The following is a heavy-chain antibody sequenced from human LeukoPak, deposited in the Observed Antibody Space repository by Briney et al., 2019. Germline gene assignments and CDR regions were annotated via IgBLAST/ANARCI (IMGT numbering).Heavy chain of an antibody. CDR3: ARMSATYLDY. Sequence: GGSLRLSCAASGFTFSSHGMHWVRQAPGKGLEWAAVIWFDGTKKYYADSVKGRFTISRDNSKNTLYLRMNSLRADDTAIYYCARMSATYLDYWGQGTLVTVSS. J-gene: IGHJ4*02. D-gene: IGHD3-3*01. CDR1: GFTFSSHG. V-gene: IGHV3-33*01. CDR2: IWFDGTKK.